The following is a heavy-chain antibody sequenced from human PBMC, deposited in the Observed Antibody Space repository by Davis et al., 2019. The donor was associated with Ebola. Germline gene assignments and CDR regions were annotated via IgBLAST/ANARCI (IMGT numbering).Heavy chain of an antibody. CDR3: ARSGDSSGYHYYYYGMDV. CDR1: GGSISHNY. D-gene: IGHD3-22*01. CDR2: IYYTGST. V-gene: IGHV4-59*01. J-gene: IGHJ6*02. Sequence: SETLSLTCSVSGGSISHNYWSWIRKPPGKGLEWIGYIYYTGSTNYNPSLKSRVTISVDTSKKEFSLKLNSVTAADTAVYYCARSGDSSGYHYYYYGMDVWGQGTTVTVSS.